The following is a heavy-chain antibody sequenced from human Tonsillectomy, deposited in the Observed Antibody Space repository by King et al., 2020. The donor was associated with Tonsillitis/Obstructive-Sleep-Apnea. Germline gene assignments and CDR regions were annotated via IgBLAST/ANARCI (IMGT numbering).Heavy chain of an antibody. CDR2: ISYDGSNK. Sequence: VQLVESGGGVVQPGRSVRLSCAASGFTFRTTIMHWVRQAPGKGLEWVALISYDGSNKYYADSVKGRFTISRDNSNNTLYLQMNGLITEDTADYYCAGNYYESSGYFLFHQGGQGTRVTVSA. D-gene: IGHD3-22*01. V-gene: IGHV3-30*04. CDR3: AGNYYESSGYFLFHQ. CDR1: GFTFRTTI. J-gene: IGHJ4*02.